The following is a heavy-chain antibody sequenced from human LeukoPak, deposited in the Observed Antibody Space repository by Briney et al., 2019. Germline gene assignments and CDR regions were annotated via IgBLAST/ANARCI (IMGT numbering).Heavy chain of an antibody. V-gene: IGHV3-23*01. CDR1: GFTFSSYA. D-gene: IGHD5-24*01. CDR2: ISGSGGST. Sequence: GGSLRLSCAASGFTFSSYAMSWVRQAPGKGLEWVSAISGSGGSTYYADSVKGRFTISRDNAKKSLFLQMNSLGADDTAVYFCAREGDGYNQFDYWGQGTLVTVSS. CDR3: AREGDGYNQFDY. J-gene: IGHJ4*02.